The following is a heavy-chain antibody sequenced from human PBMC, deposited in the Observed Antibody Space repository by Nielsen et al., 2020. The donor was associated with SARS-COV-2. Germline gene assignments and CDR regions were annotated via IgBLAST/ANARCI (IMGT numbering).Heavy chain of an antibody. D-gene: IGHD5-24*01. Sequence: SETLSLTCTVSSGSISSYYWSWIRQPPGKGLEWIGYIFYRGNTNYNPSLKSRVTISVDTSKNQFSLKVNSVTAADTAVYYCVRIDMATISVDYWGRGTLVTVSS. V-gene: IGHV4-59*01. CDR2: IFYRGNT. CDR3: VRIDMATISVDY. CDR1: SGSISSYY. J-gene: IGHJ4*02.